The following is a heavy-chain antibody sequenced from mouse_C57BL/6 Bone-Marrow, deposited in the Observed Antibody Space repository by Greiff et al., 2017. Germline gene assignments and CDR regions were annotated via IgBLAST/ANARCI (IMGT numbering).Heavy chain of an antibody. CDR3: ARDYYGRSYAMDY. V-gene: IGHV1-34*01. CDR1: GYTFTDYY. D-gene: IGHD1-1*01. Sequence: EVQLQQSGPELVKPGASVKMSCKASGYTFTDYYMHWVKQSHGKSLEWIGYIYPNNGGNGYNQKFKGKATLTVDKSSSTAYMELRSLTSEDSAVYYWARDYYGRSYAMDYWGQGTSVTVSS. CDR2: IYPNNGGN. J-gene: IGHJ4*01.